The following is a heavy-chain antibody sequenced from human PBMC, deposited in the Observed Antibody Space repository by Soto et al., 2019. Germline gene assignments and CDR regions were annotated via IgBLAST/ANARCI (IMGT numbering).Heavy chain of an antibody. CDR2: INPSGGST. V-gene: IGHV1-46*01. J-gene: IGHJ4*02. CDR3: ARAVAVPADFDY. Sequence: GASVKVSCKASGYTFTSYYMHWVRQAPGQGLEWMGIINPSGGSTSYAQKFQGRVTITRDTSAGAAYMELSSLSSEDTAVYYCARAVAVPADFDYWGQGTLVTVSS. D-gene: IGHD6-19*01. CDR1: GYTFTSYY.